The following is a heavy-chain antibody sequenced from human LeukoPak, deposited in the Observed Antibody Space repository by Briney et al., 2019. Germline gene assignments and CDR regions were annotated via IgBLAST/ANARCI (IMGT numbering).Heavy chain of an antibody. V-gene: IGHV3-53*01. CDR2: IYSGGST. J-gene: IGHJ4*02. D-gene: IGHD6-13*01. CDR1: GFTVSSNY. Sequence: PGGSLRLSCAASGFTVSSNYMSWVRQAPGKGLEWVSVIYSGGSTYYADSVKGRFTIPRDNSKNTLYLQMNSLRAEDTAVYYCARGAAPRPFDYWGQGTLVTVSS. CDR3: ARGAAPRPFDY.